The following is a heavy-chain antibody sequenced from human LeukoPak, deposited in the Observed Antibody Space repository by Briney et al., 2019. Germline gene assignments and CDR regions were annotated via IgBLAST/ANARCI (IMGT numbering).Heavy chain of an antibody. J-gene: IGHJ4*02. CDR1: NYSISNGYY. D-gene: IGHD2-21*02. CDR3: AREVVTASTPDY. Sequence: SGTLSLTCAVSNYSISNGYYWGWIRQPPGKGLEWIGSIYHSGDTYYNPSLKSRVTISVDTSKNRFSLKLRSVTAADTAVYYCAREVVTASTPDYWGQGTLVTVSS. CDR2: IYHSGDT. V-gene: IGHV4-38-2*02.